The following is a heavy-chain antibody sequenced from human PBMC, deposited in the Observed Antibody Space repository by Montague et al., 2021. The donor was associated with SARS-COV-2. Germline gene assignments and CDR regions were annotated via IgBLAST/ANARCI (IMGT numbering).Heavy chain of an antibody. J-gene: IGHJ3*02. D-gene: IGHD4-17*01. CDR2: IYYSGST. Sequence: SETLSLTCTVSGGSIRTSSYYWGWIRQPPGEGLDWIGSIYYSGSTYYNPSLKSRVTISVDTSKNQFSLKLTSVTAADTAVYYCAMRGGALDAFDIWGQGTMVSVSS. CDR1: GGSIRTSSYY. V-gene: IGHV4-39*01. CDR3: AMRGGALDAFDI.